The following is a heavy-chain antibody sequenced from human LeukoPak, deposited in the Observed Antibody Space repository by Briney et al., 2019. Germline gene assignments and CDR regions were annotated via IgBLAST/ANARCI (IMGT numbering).Heavy chain of an antibody. J-gene: IGHJ5*02. D-gene: IGHD3-10*01. CDR2: IYYSGST. CDR1: GGSISTYY. Sequence: SETLSLTCTVSGGSISTYYWSWIRQPPGKGLEWIGYIYYSGSTNYNPSLKSRVTISVDTSKNQFSLNLTSVTAADTAVYYCARGDYYGSGSYNWFDPWGQGTLVTVPS. CDR3: ARGDYYGSGSYNWFDP. V-gene: IGHV4-59*01.